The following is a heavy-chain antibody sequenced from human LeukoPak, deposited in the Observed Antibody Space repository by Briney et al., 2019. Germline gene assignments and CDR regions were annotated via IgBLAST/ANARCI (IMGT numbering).Heavy chain of an antibody. V-gene: IGHV4-59*13. CDR1: GGSISRCY. J-gene: IGHJ4*02. D-gene: IGHD6-13*01. CDR3: ARGGSWSRYYFDY. Sequence: SETLSLTCTVSGGSISRCYGSWIRQPPGKGREWIGYIYYRGSTNYSPSLKRRVTLSVDKSQNQFSLKLSSVTAADTAVYYCARGGSWSRYYFDYWGQGTLVTVSS. CDR2: IYYRGST.